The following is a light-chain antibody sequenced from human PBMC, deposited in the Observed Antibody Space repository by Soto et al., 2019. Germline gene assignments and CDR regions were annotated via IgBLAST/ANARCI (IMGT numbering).Light chain of an antibody. CDR1: SSDVGGYNY. Sequence: QSALTQPASVSGSPGQSINISCTGTSSDVGGYNYVSWYQQHPGKAPKLTIYDVSNRPSVVSNRFSGSKSGNTASLTISGLQAEDEDDYYCSSYTSSSTVLFGGGTKLTVL. CDR2: DVS. J-gene: IGLJ2*01. CDR3: SSYTSSSTVL. V-gene: IGLV2-14*01.